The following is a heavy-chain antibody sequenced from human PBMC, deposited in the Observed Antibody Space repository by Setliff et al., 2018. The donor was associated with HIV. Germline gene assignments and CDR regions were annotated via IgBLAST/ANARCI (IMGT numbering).Heavy chain of an antibody. J-gene: IGHJ6*03. V-gene: IGHV3-11*01. CDR1: GFTFSDYC. CDR2: ISRDGNTI. D-gene: IGHD3-22*01. CDR3: ARVQYFNSGGYWATIRHYYYMDV. Sequence: PGGSLRLSCAASGFTFSDYCMSWLRQAPGKGLEWVSYISRDGNTIYYADSVKGRFTISRDNAKNSLYLQLNSLRPEDTAVYYCARVQYFNSGGYWATIRHYYYMDVWGEGTAVTVSS.